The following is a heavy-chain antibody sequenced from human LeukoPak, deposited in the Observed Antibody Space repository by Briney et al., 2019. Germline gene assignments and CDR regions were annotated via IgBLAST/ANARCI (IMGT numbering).Heavy chain of an antibody. CDR3: ARRKRQWELLDYFDY. V-gene: IGHV5-51*01. J-gene: IGHJ4*02. Sequence: GESLKISCKGSGYSFTSYWIGWVRQMPGKGLGWKGSIYPCDSDTRYSPSFQGQVTISADKSSSTAYLQWSSLKASDTAMYYCARRKRQWELLDYFDYWGQGTLVTVSS. CDR1: GYSFTSYW. CDR2: IYPCDSDT. D-gene: IGHD1-26*01.